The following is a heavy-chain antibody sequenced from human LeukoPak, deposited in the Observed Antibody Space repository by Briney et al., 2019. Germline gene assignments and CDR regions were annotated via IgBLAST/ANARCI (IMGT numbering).Heavy chain of an antibody. CDR2: ISSSGSTK. V-gene: IGHV3-48*01. J-gene: IGHJ4*02. D-gene: IGHD2/OR15-2a*01. CDR1: GITFSSYS. Sequence: PGGSLRLSCGASGITFSSYSMNWVRQAPGKGLEWVSYISSSGSTKYYADSVKGRFTISRDNARNSLYLQMNSLRAGDTAVYFCARGGLSIMGYWGQGTLVTVSS. CDR3: ARGGLSIMGY.